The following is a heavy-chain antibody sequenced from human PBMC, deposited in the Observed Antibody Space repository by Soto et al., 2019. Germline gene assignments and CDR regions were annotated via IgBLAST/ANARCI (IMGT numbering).Heavy chain of an antibody. CDR3: ARAYGDSGPLTCFDP. CDR2: IYYSGST. J-gene: IGHJ5*02. D-gene: IGHD4-17*01. CDR1: GGSISSYY. Sequence: PSETLSLTCTVSGGSISSYYWSWIRQPPGKGLEWIGYIYYSGSTNYNPPLKSRVTISVDTSKNQFSLKLSSVTAADTAVYYCARAYGDSGPLTCFDPWGQGTLVTVSS. V-gene: IGHV4-59*01.